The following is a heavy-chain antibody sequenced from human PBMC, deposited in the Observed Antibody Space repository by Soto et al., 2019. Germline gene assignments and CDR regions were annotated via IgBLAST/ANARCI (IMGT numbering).Heavy chain of an antibody. CDR2: IRAYNGNT. D-gene: IGHD3-9*01. CDR3: ARDPPMIRYFDWYPWGGFDY. J-gene: IGHJ4*02. CDR1: GYTFTSYG. Sequence: QVQLMQSGAEVKKPGASVKVACKASGYTFTSYGISWVRQAPGQGLEWMGWIRAYNGNTNYAQKLQGRVTMTTDTTTSTAYMELRSLRSDDTAVYYCARDPPMIRYFDWYPWGGFDYWGQGTLVTVSS. V-gene: IGHV1-18*01.